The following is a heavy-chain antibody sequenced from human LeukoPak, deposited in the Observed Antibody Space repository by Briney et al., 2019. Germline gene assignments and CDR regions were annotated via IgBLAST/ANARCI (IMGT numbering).Heavy chain of an antibody. CDR1: GGSISSDGYS. CDR2: IYHSGST. CDR3: ARAGDYGDYVFDY. D-gene: IGHD4-17*01. Sequence: PSQTLSLTCAVSGGSISSDGYSWSWIRQPPGKGLEGIGYIYHSGSTYYNPSLKSRVTISVDRSKNQFSLKLSSVTAADTAVYYCARAGDYGDYVFDYWGQGTLVTVSS. V-gene: IGHV4-30-2*01. J-gene: IGHJ4*02.